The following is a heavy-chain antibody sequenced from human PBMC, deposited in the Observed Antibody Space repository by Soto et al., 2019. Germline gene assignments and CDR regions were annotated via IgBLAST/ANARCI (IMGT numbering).Heavy chain of an antibody. CDR2: ISYDGSNK. J-gene: IGHJ4*02. Sequence: HPGGSLRLSCAASGFTFSSYGMHWVRQAPGKGLEWVAVISYDGSNKYYADSVKGRFTISRDNSKNTLYLQMNSLRAEDTAVYYCEKELPMIPLSYWGQGTLVTVSS. CDR3: EKELPMIPLSY. D-gene: IGHD3-22*01. CDR1: GFTFSSYG. V-gene: IGHV3-30*18.